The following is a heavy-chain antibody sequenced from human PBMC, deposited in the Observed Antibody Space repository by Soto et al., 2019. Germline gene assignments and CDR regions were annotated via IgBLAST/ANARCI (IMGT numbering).Heavy chain of an antibody. CDR3: ARDVVVADYYYYGMDV. D-gene: IGHD2-15*01. V-gene: IGHV3-53*01. Sequence: PGGSLRLSCAASGFTVSSNYMSWVRQAPGKGLEWVSVIYSGGSTYYADSVKGRFTISRDNSKNTLYLQMNSLRAEDTAVYYCARDVVVADYYYYGMDVWGQGTTVTVPS. J-gene: IGHJ6*02. CDR1: GFTVSSNY. CDR2: IYSGGST.